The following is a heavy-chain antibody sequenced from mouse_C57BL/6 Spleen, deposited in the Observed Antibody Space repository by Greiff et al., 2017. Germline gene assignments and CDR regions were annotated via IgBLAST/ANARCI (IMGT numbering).Heavy chain of an antibody. D-gene: IGHD2-1*01. CDR2: IHPNSGST. J-gene: IGHJ4*01. CDR1: GYTFTSYR. Sequence: VQLQQPGAELVKPGASVKLSCKASGYTFTSYRMHWVKQRPGQGLEWIGMIHPNSGSTNYNEKFKSKATLTVDKSSSTAYMQLSSLTSEDSAVYYCARDERGNYPWAMDYWGQGTSVTVSS. V-gene: IGHV1-64*01. CDR3: ARDERGNYPWAMDY.